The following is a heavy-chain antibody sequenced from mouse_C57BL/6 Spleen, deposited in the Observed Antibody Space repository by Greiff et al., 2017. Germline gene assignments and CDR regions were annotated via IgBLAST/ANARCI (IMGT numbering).Heavy chain of an antibody. J-gene: IGHJ3*01. CDR1: GYTFTSYW. CDR2: IHPSSGST. Sequence: VQLQQPGAELVKPGASVKLSCKASGYTFTSYWMHWVKQRPGQGLEWIGMIHPSSGSTNYNEKFKSKATLTVDKSSSTAYMQLSSLTSEDSAVYYCARGKVQGREVWFAYWGQGTLVTVSA. V-gene: IGHV1-64*01. CDR3: ARGKVQGREVWFAY. D-gene: IGHD2-14*01.